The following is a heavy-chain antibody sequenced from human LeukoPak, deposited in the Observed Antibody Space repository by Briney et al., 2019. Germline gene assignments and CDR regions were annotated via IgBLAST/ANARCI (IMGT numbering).Heavy chain of an antibody. D-gene: IGHD4-17*01. J-gene: IGHJ3*02. CDR1: GYTFTGYY. CDR2: FDPEDGET. Sequence: PSVKVSCKASGYTFTGYYMDWVRQAPGKGLEWMGGFDPEDGETIYAQKFQGRVTMTEDTSTDTAYMELSSLRSEDTAVYYCPTAYRWDYGDYVELATVDAFDIWGQGTMVTVSS. CDR3: PTAYRWDYGDYVELATVDAFDI. V-gene: IGHV1-24*01.